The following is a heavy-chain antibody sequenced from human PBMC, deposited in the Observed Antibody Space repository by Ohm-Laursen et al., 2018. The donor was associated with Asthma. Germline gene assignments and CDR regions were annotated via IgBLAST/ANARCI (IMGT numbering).Heavy chain of an antibody. J-gene: IGHJ4*02. CDR2: TNQHGSET. CDR3: ARCHKKVDHEGAY. V-gene: IGHV3-7*01. Sequence: SLRLSCAASEFTFRLSWMSWVRQAPGKGLEWVATTNQHGSETYYVDSVRGRFTISRDNAKNSLYLQMNSLRVEDTAVYYCARCHKKVDHEGAYWGQGILVTVSS. CDR1: EFTFRLSW. D-gene: IGHD1-14*01.